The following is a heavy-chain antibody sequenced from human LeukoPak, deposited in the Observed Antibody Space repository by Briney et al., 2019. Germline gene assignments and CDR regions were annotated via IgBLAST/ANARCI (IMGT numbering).Heavy chain of an antibody. CDR1: GYTFTSYG. V-gene: IGHV1-18*01. J-gene: IGHJ3*02. D-gene: IGHD3-3*01. CDR2: ISAYNGNT. CDR3: AASNPYDFWSGYLGAFDI. Sequence: ASVKVSCKASGYTFTSYGISWARQAPGQGLEWMGWISAYNGNTNYAQKLQGRVTMTADTSTSTAYMELRSLRSDDTAVYYCAASNPYDFWSGYLGAFDIWGQGTMVTVSS.